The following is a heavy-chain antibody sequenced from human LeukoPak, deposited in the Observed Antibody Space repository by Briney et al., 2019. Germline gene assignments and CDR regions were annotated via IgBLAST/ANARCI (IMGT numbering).Heavy chain of an antibody. CDR1: GFTFSSYA. CDR2: ISGSGGST. J-gene: IGHJ4*02. Sequence: GGSLRLSCAASGFTFSSYALSWVRQAPGEGLEWVSAISGSGGSTYYADSVKGRFTISRDNSKNTLYLQMNSLRADDTAVYYCAKGHQRTVRYFDYWGQGTLVTVSS. CDR3: AKGHQRTVRYFDY. V-gene: IGHV3-23*01. D-gene: IGHD3-10*01.